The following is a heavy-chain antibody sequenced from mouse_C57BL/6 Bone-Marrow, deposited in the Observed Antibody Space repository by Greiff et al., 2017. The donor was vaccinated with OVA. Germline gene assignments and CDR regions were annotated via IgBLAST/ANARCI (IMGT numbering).Heavy chain of an antibody. Sequence: QVQLKESGAELVRPGTSVKVSCKASGYAFTNYLIEWVKQRPGQGLEWIGVINPGSGGTNYNEKFKGKATLTEDKSSSTAYMQLSSLTSEDSAVYFCARGRYAHWYFDVWGTGTTVTVSS. CDR3: ARGRYAHWYFDV. CDR2: INPGSGGT. CDR1: GYAFTNYL. V-gene: IGHV1-54*01. D-gene: IGHD2-10*02. J-gene: IGHJ1*03.